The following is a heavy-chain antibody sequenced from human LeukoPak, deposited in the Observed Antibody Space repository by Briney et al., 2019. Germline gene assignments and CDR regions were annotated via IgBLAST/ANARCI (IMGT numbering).Heavy chain of an antibody. Sequence: PSQTLSLTCTVSGGSISSGTYYWSWIRQTPGKGLEWIGRMYTSGSTNYNPSLKSRVTISVDTSKNQFSLKVRSVTAADTAVYYCVRGQPHDTSRYYQLPAGTYYNYYLDVWGKGTTVTVSS. J-gene: IGHJ6*03. CDR2: MYTSGST. D-gene: IGHD3-22*01. V-gene: IGHV4-61*02. CDR3: VRGQPHDTSRYYQLPAGTYYNYYLDV. CDR1: GGSISSGTYY.